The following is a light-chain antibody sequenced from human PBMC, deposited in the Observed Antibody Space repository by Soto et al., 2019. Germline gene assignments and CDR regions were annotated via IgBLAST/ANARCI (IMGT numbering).Light chain of an antibody. CDR3: QSADSSGTYVV. CDR2: KDR. Sequence: SYELTQPPSVSVSPGQTARITCSGDALPKQYAYWYQQKPGQSPVLVIYKDRERPSGIPERFSGSSSGTTVTLTSSGVQAEDEADYYCQSADSSGTYVVFGGGTKLTVL. CDR1: ALPKQY. J-gene: IGLJ2*01. V-gene: IGLV3-25*03.